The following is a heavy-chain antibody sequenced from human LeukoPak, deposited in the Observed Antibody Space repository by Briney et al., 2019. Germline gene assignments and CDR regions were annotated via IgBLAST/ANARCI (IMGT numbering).Heavy chain of an antibody. CDR1: GGSISSYY. Sequence: SETLSLTCNVSGGSISSYYWSWIRQPPGKGLEWIGYIYYSGNTNYNPSLRSRVTISADTSKNQFSLKLSSVTAADTAMYYCARQRDNALSYFDYWGQGTLVTVSS. CDR2: IYYSGNT. J-gene: IGHJ4*02. V-gene: IGHV4-59*08. D-gene: IGHD1-14*01. CDR3: ARQRDNALSYFDY.